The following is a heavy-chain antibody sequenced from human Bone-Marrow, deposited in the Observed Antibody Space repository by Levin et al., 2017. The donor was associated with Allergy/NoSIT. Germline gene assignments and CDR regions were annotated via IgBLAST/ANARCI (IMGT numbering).Heavy chain of an antibody. CDR2: IWFHGNEE. Sequence: LTCAGSGFHFKTSGMHWVRQAPGKGLEWLAIIWFHGNEEYYADSVRGRFTVSRDNSKNILYLQMNSLRVEDTGIYYCARGPAKCSGGTCFSIDYWGQGALVTVSS. J-gene: IGHJ4*02. V-gene: IGHV3-33*01. CDR1: GFHFKTSG. CDR3: ARGPAKCSGGTCFSIDY. D-gene: IGHD6-19*01.